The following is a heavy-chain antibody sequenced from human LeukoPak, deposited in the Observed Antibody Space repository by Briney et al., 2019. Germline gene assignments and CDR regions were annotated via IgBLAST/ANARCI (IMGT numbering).Heavy chain of an antibody. J-gene: IGHJ2*01. CDR3: ARDRPSIVGRYSDL. CDR1: GGSISIYY. CDR2: IYYSGST. D-gene: IGHD1-26*01. Sequence: KPSETLSLTCSVSGGSISIYYWSWIRQPPGKGLEWIGYIYYSGSTNYNPSLKSRVTISVDTSKNQFSLKLSSVTAADTAVYYCARDRPSIVGRYSDLWGRGTLVTVSS. V-gene: IGHV4-59*01.